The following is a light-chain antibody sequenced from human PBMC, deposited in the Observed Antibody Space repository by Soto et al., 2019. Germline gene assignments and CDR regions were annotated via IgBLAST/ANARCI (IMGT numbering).Light chain of an antibody. J-gene: IGLJ1*01. V-gene: IGLV2-14*03. CDR2: DVS. Sequence: QSALTQPASVSGSPGQSITISCTGTSSDVGGYNFVSWDQHHPGKAPKLIIYDVSNRPSGVSNRFSGSKYGNTASLTISGLQAEDDADYYCTSYTTSFTYVFGTGTKVTVL. CDR3: TSYTTSFTYV. CDR1: SSDVGGYNF.